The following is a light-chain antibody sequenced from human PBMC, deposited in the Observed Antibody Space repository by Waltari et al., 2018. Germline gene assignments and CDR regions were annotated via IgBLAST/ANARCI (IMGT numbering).Light chain of an antibody. CDR2: WAS. CDR1: QSVLYNSNNKNY. CDR3: QQYYSTPWT. Sequence: DIVMTQSPDSLAGALGERATINCKSSQSVLYNSNNKNYLAWYQQKPGQPPKLLIYWASTRGSGVPDRFSGSGSGTDFTLTISSLQAEDVAVYYCQQYYSTPWTFGQGTKVEIK. J-gene: IGKJ1*01. V-gene: IGKV4-1*01.